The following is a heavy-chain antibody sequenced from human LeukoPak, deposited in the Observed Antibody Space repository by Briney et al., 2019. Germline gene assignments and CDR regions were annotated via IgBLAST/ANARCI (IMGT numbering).Heavy chain of an antibody. Sequence: GGSLRLSCASSGFTLSSSSMNWVRQAPGKGLEWVSSISSSSSYIYYADSLKGRFTISRDNAKNSLYLQMDSLRAEDTAVYYCARQQWLDGAYYFDYWGEGTLVTASS. CDR2: ISSSSSYI. CDR1: GFTLSSSS. J-gene: IGHJ4*02. CDR3: ARQQWLDGAYYFDY. D-gene: IGHD6-19*01. V-gene: IGHV3-21*01.